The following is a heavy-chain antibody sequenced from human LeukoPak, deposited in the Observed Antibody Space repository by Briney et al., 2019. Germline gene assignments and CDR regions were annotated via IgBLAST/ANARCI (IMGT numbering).Heavy chain of an antibody. Sequence: SGGSLRLSCAASGFTFSSYVMSWVRQAPGKGLEWVSAISGSGGSTYFADSVKGRFTISRDNSKNTLYLQMNSLRAEDTAVYYCAKELALVAAGPDYWGQGTLVTVSS. D-gene: IGHD6-13*01. V-gene: IGHV3-23*01. CDR1: GFTFSSYV. J-gene: IGHJ4*02. CDR3: AKELALVAAGPDY. CDR2: ISGSGGST.